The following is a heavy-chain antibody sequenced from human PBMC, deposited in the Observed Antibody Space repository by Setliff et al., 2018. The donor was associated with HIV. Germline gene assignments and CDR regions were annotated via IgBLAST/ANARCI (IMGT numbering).Heavy chain of an antibody. V-gene: IGHV4-4*02. CDR3: ARDKRASFDGLDV. Sequence: SETLSLTCAVSGDSISSSNFWSWVRQPPGKGLEWIGEIYHTGITNYNPSLKSRATILLDKSKSQFSLRLSSVTAADTAVYYCARDKRASFDGLDVWGQGTTVTVSS. CDR1: GDSISSSNF. J-gene: IGHJ6*02. CDR2: IYHTGIT.